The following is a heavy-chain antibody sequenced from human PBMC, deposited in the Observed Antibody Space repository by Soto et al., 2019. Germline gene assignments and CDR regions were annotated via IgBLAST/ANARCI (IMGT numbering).Heavy chain of an antibody. D-gene: IGHD3-16*01. CDR3: SRHGAAVLYYYGMDV. CDR1: GASISTSTYY. CDR2: IYYTGDT. J-gene: IGHJ6*02. V-gene: IGHV4-39*01. Sequence: SETLSLTCSVSGASISTSTYYWAWVRQPPGKGLEWIAYIYYTGDTFYNPSLKSRVTIPIDTSIHQFSLTLTSVTAADTAMYYCSRHGAAVLYYYGMDVWDQGTAVTVSS.